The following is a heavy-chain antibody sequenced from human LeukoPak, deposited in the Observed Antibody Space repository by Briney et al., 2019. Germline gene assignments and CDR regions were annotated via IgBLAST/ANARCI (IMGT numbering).Heavy chain of an antibody. CDR3: AKRYCSSTTCYDDRGAFDY. J-gene: IGHJ4*02. Sequence: KPSETLSLTCTVSGGSISTYYWSWIRQPPGKGLEWIGYIYHSGSTKYNPSLKSRVTISVDTSKNQFSLKRGSVTAADMAVYYCAKRYCSSTTCYDDRGAFDYWGQGTLVTVSS. V-gene: IGHV4-59*08. CDR1: GGSISTYY. D-gene: IGHD2-2*01. CDR2: IYHSGST.